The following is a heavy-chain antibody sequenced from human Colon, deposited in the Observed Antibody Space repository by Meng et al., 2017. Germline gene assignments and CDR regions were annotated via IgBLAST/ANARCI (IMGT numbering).Heavy chain of an antibody. CDR2: INLSGVST. J-gene: IGHJ4*02. D-gene: IGHD3-10*01. CDR1: GYSSTSYY. V-gene: IGHV1-46*01. CDR3: ARDQRYHTVRGIVVGLDY. Sequence: QVPLVQPGAEVKKPAASMNISCNASGYSSTSYYIHWGRQAPGQGLEWRGVINLSGVSTAQKFQGRLTLTRDTSTSTVYMELSSLTSEDTAVYYCARDQRYHTVRGIVVGLDYWGQGALVTVSS.